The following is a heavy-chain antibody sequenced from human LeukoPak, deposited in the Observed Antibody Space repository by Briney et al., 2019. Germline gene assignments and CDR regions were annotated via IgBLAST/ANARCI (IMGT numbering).Heavy chain of an antibody. CDR2: INHSGST. Sequence: PSETLSLTCAVYGGSFSGYYWSWIRQPPGKGPEWIGEINHSGSTNYNPSLKGRVTISVDTSKNQFSLKLSSVTAADTAVYYCARRYSSSSFDYWGQGTLVTVSS. CDR1: GGSFSGYY. J-gene: IGHJ4*02. D-gene: IGHD6-6*01. V-gene: IGHV4-34*01. CDR3: ARRYSSSSFDY.